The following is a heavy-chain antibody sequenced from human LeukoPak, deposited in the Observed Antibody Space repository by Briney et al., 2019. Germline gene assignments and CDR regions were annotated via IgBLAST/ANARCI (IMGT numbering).Heavy chain of an antibody. D-gene: IGHD2-2*01. V-gene: IGHV1-2*02. J-gene: IGHJ4*02. CDR3: ARASGGIVVVPAAVGGDY. CDR1: GYTFTCYY. Sequence: ASVKVSCKASGYTFTCYYMHSVGHAPGQGLEWMGWINLNSGGTNYAQKFQGRVPMPRDTSISTANMELSMLRSDDTGVYDCARASGGIVVVPAAVGGDYWGQGTLVTVSS. CDR2: INLNSGGT.